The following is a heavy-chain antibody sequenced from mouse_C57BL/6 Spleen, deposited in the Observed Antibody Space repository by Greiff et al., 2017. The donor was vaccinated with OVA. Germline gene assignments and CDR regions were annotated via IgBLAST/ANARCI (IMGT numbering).Heavy chain of an antibody. V-gene: IGHV1-81*01. CDR2: IYPRSGNT. CDR1: GYTFTSYG. CDR3: ARKDGRVDY. J-gene: IGHJ2*01. Sequence: QVQLKESGAELARPGASVKLSCKASGYTFTSYGISWVKQRTGQGLEWIGEIYPRSGNTYYNEKFKGKATLTADKSSSTAYMELRSLTSEDAAVYFCARKDGRVDYWGQGTTLTVSS. D-gene: IGHD1-1*01.